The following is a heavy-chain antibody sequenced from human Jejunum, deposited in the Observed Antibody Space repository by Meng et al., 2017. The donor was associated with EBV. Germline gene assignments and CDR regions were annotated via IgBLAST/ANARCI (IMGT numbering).Heavy chain of an antibody. CDR2: IFHAGNT. J-gene: IGHJ4*02. D-gene: IGHD3-16*01. Sequence: VKLQESGPVLVKPPGTLSLTCCVSGDSIISTDTWWSWVRQPPGKGLEWIGEIFHAGNTNYNPSLKSQVTMSVDTSKNQFSLNLSSVTAADSAVYYCARGSHYTWDVWGQGTLVTVS. V-gene: IGHV4-4*03. CDR1: GDSIISTDTW. CDR3: ARGSHYTWDV.